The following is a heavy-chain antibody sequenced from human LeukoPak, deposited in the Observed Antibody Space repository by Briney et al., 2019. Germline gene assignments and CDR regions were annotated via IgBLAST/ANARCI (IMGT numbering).Heavy chain of an antibody. V-gene: IGHV3-30*02. CDR2: IRYDGSNK. CDR1: GFTFSGFG. CDR3: AKDHLDYISASLDY. J-gene: IGHJ4*02. Sequence: PGGSLRLSCAASGFTFSGFGMHWVRQAPGTGLEWVAFIRYDGSNKNYADSVKGRFTISRDNSKKTLYLQMNSLRAEDTAVYYCAKDHLDYISASLDYWGQGTLVTVSS. D-gene: IGHD6-19*01.